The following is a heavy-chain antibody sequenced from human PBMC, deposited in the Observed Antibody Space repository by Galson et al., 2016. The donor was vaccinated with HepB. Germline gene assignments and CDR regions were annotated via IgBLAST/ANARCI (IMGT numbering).Heavy chain of an antibody. CDR1: GDSIGSSSYH. CDR2: IYYVGRA. V-gene: IGHV4-39*02. CDR3: ATVPGWESGIYDH. J-gene: IGHJ4*02. D-gene: IGHD1-26*01. Sequence: EPLSLTCRVSGDSIGSSSYHWAWIRQPPGKGLEWIGSIYYVGRAYYRSSLKSRLTISLDPAKNHISLNLTSVTAADTAVYYCATVPGWESGIYDHWGQGTLVSVSS.